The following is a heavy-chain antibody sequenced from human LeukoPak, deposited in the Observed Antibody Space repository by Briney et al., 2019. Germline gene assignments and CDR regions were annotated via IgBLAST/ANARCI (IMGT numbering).Heavy chain of an antibody. CDR2: IKQDGSEI. CDR3: ARDYGDYSYYGMDV. CDR1: GFTFSDYW. Sequence: GGSLRLSCAATGFTFSDYWMSWVRQAPGKGLEWLANIKQDGSEIYYVGSVKGRFTISRDNAKNSLYLQMNSLRTEDTAVYYCARDYGDYSYYGMDVWGQGTTVTVSS. D-gene: IGHD4-17*01. J-gene: IGHJ6*01. V-gene: IGHV3-7*01.